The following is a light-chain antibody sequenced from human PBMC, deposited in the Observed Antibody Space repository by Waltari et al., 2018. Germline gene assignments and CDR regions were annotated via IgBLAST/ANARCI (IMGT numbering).Light chain of an antibody. CDR3: TSYTLLTFTWQ. V-gene: IGLV2-14*03. Sequence: QSDLTQPASVSGSLGQSITISCTAPFRAARDYNYISWSQQHPGKAPTLLFFAPSHPPPLTSAKLLFLPVAPTPSGVSLRFSASQACDTASLSISGLRPEDEATYYCTSYTLLTFTWQFGGGTKLTV. J-gene: IGLJ3*02. CDR1: FRAARDYNY. CDR2: APSHPPPLTSAKLLFLPVA.